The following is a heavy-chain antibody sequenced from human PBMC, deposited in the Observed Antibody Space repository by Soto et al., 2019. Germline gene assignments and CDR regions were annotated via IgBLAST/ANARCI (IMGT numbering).Heavy chain of an antibody. Sequence: TGGSLRLSCAASGFTVSSYYMSWVRQAPGKGLKWVSVIYSGGSTYYADSVKGRFTISRDNSKNTLYLQMNSLRAEDTAVYYCARPSRELGPDYYGMDVGGQGTTVTVSS. CDR3: ARPSRELGPDYYGMDV. J-gene: IGHJ6*02. V-gene: IGHV3-66*01. CDR2: IYSGGST. D-gene: IGHD1-26*01. CDR1: GFTVSSYY.